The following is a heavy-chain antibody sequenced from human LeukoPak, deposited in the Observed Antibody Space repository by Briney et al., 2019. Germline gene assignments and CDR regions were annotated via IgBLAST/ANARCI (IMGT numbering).Heavy chain of an antibody. J-gene: IGHJ3*02. CDR2: INPNSSGT. D-gene: IGHD3-10*01. CDR3: AREHGSGGKGIDI. CDR1: GYTFTSYG. V-gene: IGHV1-2*02. Sequence: GASVKVSCKASGYTFTSYGISWVRQAPGQGLEWMGWINPNSSGTNYAQKFQGRVTVTRDTSISTAYLELSRLRSDDTAVYYCAREHGSGGKGIDIWGQGTMVTVSS.